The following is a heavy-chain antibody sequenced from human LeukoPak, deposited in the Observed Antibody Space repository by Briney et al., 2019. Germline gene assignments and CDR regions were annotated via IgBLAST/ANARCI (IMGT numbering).Heavy chain of an antibody. CDR1: GFTFSTYG. D-gene: IGHD2-2*01. V-gene: IGHV3-30*18. J-gene: IGHJ4*02. CDR2: ISPDGSNT. Sequence: GRSLRLSCAASGFTFSTYGMHWVRQAPGKGLEWVAVISPDGSNTYSADSVKGRFTISRDNSKNTLYLQMNNLRAEDRAVHYCAKGTIVTVPGALGFDHWGQGTLVTVSS. CDR3: AKGTIVTVPGALGFDH.